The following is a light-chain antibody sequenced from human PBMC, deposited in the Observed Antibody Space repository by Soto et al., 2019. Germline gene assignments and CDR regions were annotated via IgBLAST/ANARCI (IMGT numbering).Light chain of an antibody. V-gene: IGLV1-40*01. Sequence: QSVLTQPPSVSGAPGQRVTISCTGSSSNIGAGYDVHWYQQLPGTAPKLLIYRNDNRPSGVPDRFSGSKSGTSASLAITGLQGGDGADYYRQFFDSSLGYYGFRTGTKLTGL. CDR1: SSNIGAGYD. CDR3: QFFDSSLGYYG. J-gene: IGLJ1*01. CDR2: RND.